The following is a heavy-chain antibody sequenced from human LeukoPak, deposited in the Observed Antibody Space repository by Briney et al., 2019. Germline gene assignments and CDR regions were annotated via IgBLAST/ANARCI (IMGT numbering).Heavy chain of an antibody. J-gene: IGHJ4*02. D-gene: IGHD6-19*01. CDR3: ARVTVAGNLDY. CDR1: GYTFTGYY. V-gene: IGHV1-2*04. CDR2: INPNSGGT. Sequence: ASVTVSCKASGYTFTGYYMHWVRQAPGQGLEWMGWINPNSGGTNHAQKFQGWVTMSRDTSVSTAYMELSRLRSDDTAVYYCARVTVAGNLDYWGQGTLVTVSS.